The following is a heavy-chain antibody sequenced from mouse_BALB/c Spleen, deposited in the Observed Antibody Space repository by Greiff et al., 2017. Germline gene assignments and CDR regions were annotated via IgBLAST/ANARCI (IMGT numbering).Heavy chain of an antibody. J-gene: IGHJ4*01. CDR2: ISSGGSYT. D-gene: IGHD2-13*01. V-gene: IGHV5-9-3*01. Sequence: EVQRVESGGGLVKPGGSLKLSCAASGFTFSSYAMSWVRQTPEKRLEWVATISSGGSYTYYPDSVKGRFTISRDNAKNTLYLQMSSLRSEDTAMYYCARHGDGDYAMDYWGQGTSVTVSS. CDR3: ARHGDGDYAMDY. CDR1: GFTFSSYA.